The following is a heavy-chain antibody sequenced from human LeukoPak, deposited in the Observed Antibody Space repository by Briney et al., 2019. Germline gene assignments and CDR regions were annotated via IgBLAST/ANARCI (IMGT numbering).Heavy chain of an antibody. CDR2: ISAYNGNT. CDR3: ARQTDILTGYYLPDY. V-gene: IGHV1-18*01. CDR1: GYTFTSYG. D-gene: IGHD3-9*01. Sequence: ASVKVSCKASGYTFTSYGISWVRRAPGQGLEWMGWISAYNGNTNYAQKLQGRVTMTTDTSTSTAYMELRSLRSDDTAVYYCARQTDILTGYYLPDYWGQGTLVTVSS. J-gene: IGHJ4*02.